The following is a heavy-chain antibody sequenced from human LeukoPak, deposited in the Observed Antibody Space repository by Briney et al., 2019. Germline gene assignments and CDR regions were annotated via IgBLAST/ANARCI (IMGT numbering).Heavy chain of an antibody. D-gene: IGHD6-13*01. CDR2: LSYDGSIK. Sequence: PGGSLRLSCAASGFPFSSYSFHWVRQAPGKGLEWVALLSYDGSIKHYADPVKGRFTLSRDNSKSTVYLQMDSLRADDTAVYYCARGVSTWYRIDYWGQGTLVTVSS. V-gene: IGHV3-30*01. J-gene: IGHJ4*02. CDR1: GFPFSSYS. CDR3: ARGVSTWYRIDY.